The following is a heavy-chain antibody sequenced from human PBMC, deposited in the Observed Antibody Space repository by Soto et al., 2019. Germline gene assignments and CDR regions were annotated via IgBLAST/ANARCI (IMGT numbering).Heavy chain of an antibody. D-gene: IGHD2-15*01. CDR2: IIPIFTRT. Sequence: GASVKVSCKASGGTFSTSSFVWVRQGPGQGLEWMGGIIPIFTRTNFAQKFQGRVTFSADESTRTTSMELRSLTSEDTAIYYCARDVVRSTAGDSWGQGTLVTVSS. V-gene: IGHV1-69*13. J-gene: IGHJ4*02. CDR3: ARDVVRSTAGDS. CDR1: GGTFSTSS.